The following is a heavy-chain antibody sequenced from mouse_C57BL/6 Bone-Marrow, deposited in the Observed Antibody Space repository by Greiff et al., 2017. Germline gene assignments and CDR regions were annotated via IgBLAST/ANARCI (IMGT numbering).Heavy chain of an antibody. CDR1: GYTFTTYP. CDR3: ATSSTFFYYFDY. V-gene: IGHV1-47*01. D-gene: IGHD5-1*01. CDR2: FHPYNDDT. J-gene: IGHJ2*01. Sequence: QVHVKQSGAELVKPGASVKMSCKASGYTFTTYPIEWMKQNHGKSLEWIGNFHPYNDDTKYNEKFKGKATLTVEKSSNTVYLELSRLTSDDTAIYYCATSSTFFYYFDYWGQGTTLTVSS.